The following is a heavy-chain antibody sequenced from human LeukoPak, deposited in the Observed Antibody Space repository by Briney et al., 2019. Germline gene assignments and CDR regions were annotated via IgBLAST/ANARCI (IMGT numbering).Heavy chain of an antibody. J-gene: IGHJ4*02. CDR2: IRYDERDK. D-gene: IGHD6-19*01. V-gene: IGHV3-30*02. CDR1: GFTFNYYG. Sequence: PGGSLRLSCAASGFTFNYYGMHWVRQAPGKGLEWVAFIRYDERDKYYADSVKGRFTISRDNSKNTLYLQMNSLRAEDTAVYYCARRGIAVAGTDGFDYWGQGTLVTVSS. CDR3: ARRGIAVAGTDGFDY.